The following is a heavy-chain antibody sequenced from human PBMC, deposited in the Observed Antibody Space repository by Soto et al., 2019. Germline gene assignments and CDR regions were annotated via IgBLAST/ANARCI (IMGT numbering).Heavy chain of an antibody. J-gene: IGHJ4*02. CDR3: EREYSLHYYDK. CDR2: MNPNSGNT. Sequence: QVQLVQSGAEVKKPGASVKVSCKASGYTFTSYDINWGRQATGQGLEWMGWMNPNSGNTGYAQKFQGRVTMTRNTSISTAYMELSSLRAEQTAVYYWEREYSLHYYDKRVQGTLVSVSS. CDR1: GYTFTSYD. D-gene: IGHD6-6*01. V-gene: IGHV1-8*01.